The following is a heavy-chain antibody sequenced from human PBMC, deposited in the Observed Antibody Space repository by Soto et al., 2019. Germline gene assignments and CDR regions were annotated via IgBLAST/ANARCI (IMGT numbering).Heavy chain of an antibody. D-gene: IGHD6-25*01. V-gene: IGHV3-7*01. Sequence: GGSLRLSCAASGFTFSSYWMSWVRQAPGKGLEWVANIKQDGSEKYYVDSVKGRFTISRDNAKNSLYLQMNSLRAEDTAVYYCAREGYSSVWGLFDPWGQGTLVTVSS. CDR3: AREGYSSVWGLFDP. CDR2: IKQDGSEK. CDR1: GFTFSSYW. J-gene: IGHJ5*02.